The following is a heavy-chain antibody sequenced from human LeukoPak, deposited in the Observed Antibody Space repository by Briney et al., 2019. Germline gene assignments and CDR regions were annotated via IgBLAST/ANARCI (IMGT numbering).Heavy chain of an antibody. CDR1: GGSISSHY. CDR2: IYYSGST. V-gene: IGHV4-59*11. J-gene: IGHJ4*02. CDR3: ARGSYYDFWSGYPHFDY. D-gene: IGHD3-3*01. Sequence: PSETLSLTCTVSGGSISSHYWSWIRQPPGKGLEWLGYIYYSGSTNYNPSLKSRVTISVDTSKNQFSLKLSSVTAADTAVYYCARGSYYDFWSGYPHFDYWGQGTLVTVSS.